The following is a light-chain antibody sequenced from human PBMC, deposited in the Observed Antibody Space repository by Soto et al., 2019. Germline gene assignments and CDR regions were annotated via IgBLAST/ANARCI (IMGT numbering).Light chain of an antibody. CDR1: QSISGY. V-gene: IGKV1-39*01. J-gene: IGKJ1*01. CDR3: QQSYGTPRT. Sequence: DIQMTQSPSSLPASVGDRVIITCRASQSISGYLNWYQQKPGKAPNLLIYAASTLQSGVPSRFSGSGAGTDFTITISSLQPEDFATYYCQQSYGTPRTFGQGTKVEIK. CDR2: AAS.